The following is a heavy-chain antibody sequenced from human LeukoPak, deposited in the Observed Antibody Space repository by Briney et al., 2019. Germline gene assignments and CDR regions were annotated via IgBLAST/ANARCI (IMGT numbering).Heavy chain of an antibody. CDR3: AKVMKGSERLTMVRGVIIKTAGLYYMDV. J-gene: IGHJ6*03. CDR2: ISASGGST. D-gene: IGHD3-10*01. CDR1: GFTLSSYA. V-gene: IGHV3-23*01. Sequence: GGSLRLSCAASGFTLSSYAMSWVRQAPGKGLEWVSNISASGGSTNYTDSVEGRFTISRDNSKNTVYLQMNSLRAEDTAVYYCAKVMKGSERLTMVRGVIIKTAGLYYMDVWGKGTTVTVSS.